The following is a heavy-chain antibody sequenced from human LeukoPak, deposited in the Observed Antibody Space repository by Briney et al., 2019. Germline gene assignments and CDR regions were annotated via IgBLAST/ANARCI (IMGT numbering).Heavy chain of an antibody. CDR2: TSYDGSKR. CDR3: ARHAFPGPFDY. V-gene: IGHV3-30*04. J-gene: IGHJ4*02. Sequence: GGSLRLSCAASGFTFSSYAVHWVRQAPGKGLEWVAVTSYDGSKRYHADSVKGRFTISRDNSKNTLYLQMNSLRVEDTAVYYCARHAFPGPFDYWGQGTLVTVSS. CDR1: GFTFSSYA. D-gene: IGHD2-2*01.